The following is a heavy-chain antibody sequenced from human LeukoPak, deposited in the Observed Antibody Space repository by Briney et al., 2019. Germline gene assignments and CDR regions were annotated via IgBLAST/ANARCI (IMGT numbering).Heavy chain of an antibody. CDR2: IYSGGST. CDR3: ARGMSVQLERRGYYYYYMDV. CDR1: GFTDSSNY. V-gene: IGHV3-53*01. Sequence: GGSLRLSCAASGFTDSSNYMSWVRQAPGKGLEWVSVIYSGGSTYYADSVKGRFTISRDNSKNTLYLQMNSLRAEDTVVYYCARGMSVQLERRGYYYYYMDVWGKGTTVTVSS. D-gene: IGHD1-1*01. J-gene: IGHJ6*03.